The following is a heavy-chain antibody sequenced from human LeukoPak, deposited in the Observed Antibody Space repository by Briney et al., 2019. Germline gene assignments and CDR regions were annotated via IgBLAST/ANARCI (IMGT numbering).Heavy chain of an antibody. CDR1: GFTFSSYA. CDR3: ARVRYYDSSGYYYDY. CDR2: ISYDGSDK. Sequence: PGGSLRLSCAASGFTFSSYAMHWVRQAPGKGLEWVAVISYDGSDKYYADSVKGRFTISRDNSKNTLYLQMNSLRAEDTAVYYCARVRYYDSSGYYYDYWGQGTLVTVSS. J-gene: IGHJ4*02. D-gene: IGHD3-22*01. V-gene: IGHV3-30*01.